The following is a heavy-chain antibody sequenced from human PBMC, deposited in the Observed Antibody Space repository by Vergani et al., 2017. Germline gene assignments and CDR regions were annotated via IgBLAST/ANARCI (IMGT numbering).Heavy chain of an antibody. CDR2: IYRTGRT. J-gene: IGHJ4*02. Sequence: QVQLQESGPGLVKPSETLSLTCAVSGFSIDNGYYWDWIRQPPGKGLEWLGGIYRTGRTHFNPSLKSRVTISVDTSNNHFSLRLNSLTAADTAVYYCARRSCIVYDIFSGTKYFFDFWGQGTLVTVSS. D-gene: IGHD3-9*01. CDR3: ARRSCIVYDIFSGTKYFFDF. V-gene: IGHV4-38-2*01. CDR1: GFSIDNGYY.